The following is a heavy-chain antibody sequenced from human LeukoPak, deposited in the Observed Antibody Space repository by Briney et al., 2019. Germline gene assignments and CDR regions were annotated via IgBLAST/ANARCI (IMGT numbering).Heavy chain of an antibody. CDR3: AKGHLLYSSSSYVFDY. Sequence: GGSLRLSCAASGFTFSSYAMSWVRQAPGKGLEWVSAISGSGGSTYYADSVKGRFTISRDNSKNTLYLQMNSLRAEDTAVYYCAKGHLLYSSSSYVFDYWGQGTLVTVSS. CDR2: ISGSGGST. V-gene: IGHV3-23*01. CDR1: GFTFSSYA. D-gene: IGHD6-13*01. J-gene: IGHJ4*02.